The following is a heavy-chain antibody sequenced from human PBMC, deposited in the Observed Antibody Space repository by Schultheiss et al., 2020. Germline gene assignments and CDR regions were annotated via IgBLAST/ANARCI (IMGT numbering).Heavy chain of an antibody. CDR3: ARDRTAVTTAYFQY. D-gene: IGHD4-17*01. J-gene: IGHJ1*01. CDR2: ISSSSTYI. CDR1: GFTFRGNW. Sequence: GGSLRLSCATSGFTFRGNWMNWVRLAPGKGLEWVSSISSSSTYIYYADPVKGRFSISRDNAKNSRYLQMNSLGAEDTAVYYCARDRTAVTTAYFQYWGQGTVVTVSS. V-gene: IGHV3-21*06.